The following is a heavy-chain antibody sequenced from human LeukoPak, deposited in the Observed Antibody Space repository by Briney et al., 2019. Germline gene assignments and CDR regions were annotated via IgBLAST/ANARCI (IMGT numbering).Heavy chain of an antibody. J-gene: IGHJ6*01. V-gene: IGHV3-7*04. D-gene: IGHD2-21*01. Sequence: PGGSLRLSCAVSGFTFRTYWMSWFRQAPGKGLEWVANINEDGSERYYVDSVKVRFTISIDNAENSLYLQLNTLRDEDTAVYYCARGGHGCGSADCPRLGYPLDVWGQGTTVTVSS. CDR1: GFTFRTYW. CDR2: INEDGSER. CDR3: ARGGHGCGSADCPRLGYPLDV.